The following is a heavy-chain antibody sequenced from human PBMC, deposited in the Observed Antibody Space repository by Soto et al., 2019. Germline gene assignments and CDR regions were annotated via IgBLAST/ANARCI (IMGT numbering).Heavy chain of an antibody. Sequence: SETLSLTCTVSGGSISSYYWSWIRQPPGKGLEWIGYIYYSGSTNYNPSLKSRVTISVDTSKNQFSLKLSSVTAADTAVYYCARRQMATIFGMDVWGQGTTVTVS. D-gene: IGHD5-12*01. CDR1: GGSISSYY. V-gene: IGHV4-59*01. J-gene: IGHJ6*02. CDR3: ARRQMATIFGMDV. CDR2: IYYSGST.